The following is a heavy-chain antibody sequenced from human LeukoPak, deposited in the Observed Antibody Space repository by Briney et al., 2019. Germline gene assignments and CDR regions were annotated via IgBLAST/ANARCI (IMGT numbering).Heavy chain of an antibody. V-gene: IGHV3-49*04. Sequence: GGSLRLSCTASGFTFGDYAMSWDRQAPGKGLEWVGFIRSKAYGGTTEYAASVKGRLTISRDDSKSIAYLQMNSLKTEDTAVYYCTRARYSSSSGVYYFDYWGQGTLATVSS. CDR2: IRSKAYGGTT. CDR1: GFTFGDYA. CDR3: TRARYSSSSGVYYFDY. J-gene: IGHJ4*02. D-gene: IGHD6-6*01.